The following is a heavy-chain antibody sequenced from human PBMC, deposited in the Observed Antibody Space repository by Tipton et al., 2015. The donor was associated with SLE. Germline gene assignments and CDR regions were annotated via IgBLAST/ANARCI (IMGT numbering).Heavy chain of an antibody. CDR3: AKKGGESDYDSSGYLDY. J-gene: IGHJ4*02. CDR2: ISDRSTYT. CDR1: GFTFSDYY. Sequence: SLRLSCAASGFTFSDYYINWIRQAPGKGLEWVSYISDRSTYTNYADSVKGRFTISRDNSENTVYLQMNSLTTEDTAVYYCAKKGGESDYDSSGYLDYWGQGTLVIVSS. D-gene: IGHD3-22*01. V-gene: IGHV3-11*06.